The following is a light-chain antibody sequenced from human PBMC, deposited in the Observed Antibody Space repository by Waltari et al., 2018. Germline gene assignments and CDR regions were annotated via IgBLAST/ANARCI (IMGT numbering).Light chain of an antibody. Sequence: IVMTQSPAILSVSPGESATLSCRASQSVNSNLDWYQQKPGQAPRPVIYGASTRATDIPARVSGSGSGTEFTLTISSMQSEDFAVYYCQQYNNWPSMYTFGQGSKLEIK. J-gene: IGKJ2*01. CDR3: QQYNNWPSMYT. CDR2: GAS. V-gene: IGKV3-15*01. CDR1: QSVNSN.